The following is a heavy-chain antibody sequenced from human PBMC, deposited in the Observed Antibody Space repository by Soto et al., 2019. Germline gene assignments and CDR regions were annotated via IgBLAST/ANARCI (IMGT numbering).Heavy chain of an antibody. J-gene: IGHJ4*02. CDR1: GGSFSGYY. CDR2: INHSGST. V-gene: IGHV4-34*01. D-gene: IGHD2-2*01. CDR3: ARDYCSSASCRYYFDY. Sequence: QVQLQQWGAGLLKPSETLSLTCAVYGGSFSGYYWSWIRQPPGKGLEWIGEINHSGSTNYNPSLKSRVTISVDMSKNQFSLKLSSVTAADTAVYYCARDYCSSASCRYYFDYWGQGTLVTVSS.